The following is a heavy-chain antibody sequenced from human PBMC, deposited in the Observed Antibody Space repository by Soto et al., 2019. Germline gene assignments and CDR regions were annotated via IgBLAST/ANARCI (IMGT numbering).Heavy chain of an antibody. CDR2: IYYSGST. D-gene: IGHD2-2*01. CDR1: GGSIRSYY. Sequence: SEPLSLTCTVSGGSIRSYYWSWIRQPPGKGLEWIGYIYYSGSTNYNPSLRSRVTISVDTSKNQFSLKLSSVTAADTAVYYCARAVLPATAPFDYWGQGTLVTVSS. CDR3: ARAVLPATAPFDY. V-gene: IGHV4-59*01. J-gene: IGHJ4*02.